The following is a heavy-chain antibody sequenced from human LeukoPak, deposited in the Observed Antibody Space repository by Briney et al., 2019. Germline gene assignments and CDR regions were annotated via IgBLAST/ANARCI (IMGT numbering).Heavy chain of an antibody. J-gene: IGHJ2*01. D-gene: IGHD1-26*01. Sequence: SQTLSLTCTVSGGSISSGSYYWSWIRQPAGKGLEWIGRIYTSGSTNYNPSLKSRVTMSVDTSKNQFSLKLSSVTAADTAVYYCAREVVGATAVGYFDLWGRGTLVTVSS. CDR2: IYTSGST. V-gene: IGHV4-61*02. CDR1: GGSISSGSYY. CDR3: AREVVGATAVGYFDL.